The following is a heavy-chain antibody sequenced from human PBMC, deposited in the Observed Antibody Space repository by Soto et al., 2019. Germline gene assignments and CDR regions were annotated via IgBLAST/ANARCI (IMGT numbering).Heavy chain of an antibody. Sequence: GASVKVSCKASGCTFSSYAISCVRQAPGQVLEWMGGIIPIFGTANYAQKFQGRVTITADESTSTAYMELSSLRSEDTAVYYCARDRGYCSSTSCYENGMDVWGQGTTVTVSS. V-gene: IGHV1-69*13. CDR1: GCTFSSYA. J-gene: IGHJ6*02. CDR2: IIPIFGTA. D-gene: IGHD2-2*01. CDR3: ARDRGYCSSTSCYENGMDV.